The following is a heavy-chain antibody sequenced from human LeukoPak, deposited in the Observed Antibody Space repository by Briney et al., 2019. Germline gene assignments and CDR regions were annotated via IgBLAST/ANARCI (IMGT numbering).Heavy chain of an antibody. CDR2: ISSSSSYI. D-gene: IGHD2-15*01. V-gene: IGHV3-21*01. Sequence: GGSLRLSCAASGFTFSSYSMNWVRQAPGKGLEWVSSISSSSSYIYYADSVKGRFTISRDNAKNSLYLQMNSLRAEDTAVYYCARDFIRYCSGGSCYAYYFDYWGQGTLVTVSS. J-gene: IGHJ4*02. CDR3: ARDFIRYCSGGSCYAYYFDY. CDR1: GFTFSSYS.